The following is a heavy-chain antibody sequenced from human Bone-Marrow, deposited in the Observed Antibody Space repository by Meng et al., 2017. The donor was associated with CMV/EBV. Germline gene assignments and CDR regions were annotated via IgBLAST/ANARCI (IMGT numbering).Heavy chain of an antibody. D-gene: IGHD6-19*01. Sequence: GESLKISCAASGFTFSSYTMNWVRQAPGKGLERVAFIRYDGSNKYYADSVKGRFTISRDNSKNTLYLQMNSLRAEDTAVYYCAKEGDSSFFSYYYGMDVWGQGTTVTV. CDR1: GFTFSSYT. V-gene: IGHV3-30*02. CDR3: AKEGDSSFFSYYYGMDV. J-gene: IGHJ6*02. CDR2: IRYDGSNK.